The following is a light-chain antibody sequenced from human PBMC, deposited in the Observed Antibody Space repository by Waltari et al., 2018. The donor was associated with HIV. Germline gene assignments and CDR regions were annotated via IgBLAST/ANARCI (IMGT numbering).Light chain of an antibody. CDR1: RSHTGSTS. V-gene: IGLV1-44*01. Sequence: QSVLTQPPSASGTPGQGATIPCSGSRSHTGSTSVNWYQQLPGTAPKLLIYNNNERPSGVPGRFSGSRSRTSASLAISGLQSEDEADYYCAAWDDSLSGRVFGGGTKLTVL. J-gene: IGLJ2*01. CDR2: NNN. CDR3: AAWDDSLSGRV.